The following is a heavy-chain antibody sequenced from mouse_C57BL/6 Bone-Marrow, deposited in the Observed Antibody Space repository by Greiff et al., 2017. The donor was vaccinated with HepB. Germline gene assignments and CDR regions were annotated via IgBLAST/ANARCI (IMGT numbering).Heavy chain of an antibody. V-gene: IGHV1-72*01. D-gene: IGHD1-1*01. CDR2: IDPNSGGT. CDR1: GYTFTSYW. CDR3: ARGITTVVAHWYFDV. Sequence: QVQLKQSGAELVKPGASVKLSCKASGYTFTSYWMHWVKQRPGRGLEWIGRIDPNSGGTKYNEKFKSKATLTVDKPSSTAYMQLSSLTSEDSAVYYCARGITTVVAHWYFDVWGTGTTVTVSS. J-gene: IGHJ1*03.